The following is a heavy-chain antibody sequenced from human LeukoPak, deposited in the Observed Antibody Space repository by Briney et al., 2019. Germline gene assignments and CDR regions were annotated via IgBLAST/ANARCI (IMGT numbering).Heavy chain of an antibody. CDR3: ARLRRYYGSGSYQIIAYRYYYMDV. CDR2: INHSGST. Sequence: PSETLSLTCAVHGGSFSGYYWSWIRQPPGKGLEWIGEINHSGSTNYNPSLKSRVTISVDTSKNQFSLKLSSVTAADTAVYYCARLRRYYGSGSYQIIAYRYYYMDVWGKGTTVTISS. CDR1: GGSFSGYY. D-gene: IGHD3-10*01. V-gene: IGHV4-34*01. J-gene: IGHJ6*03.